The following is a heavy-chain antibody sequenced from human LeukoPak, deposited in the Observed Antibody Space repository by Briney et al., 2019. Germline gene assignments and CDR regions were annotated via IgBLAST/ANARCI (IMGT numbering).Heavy chain of an antibody. CDR3: ARNSNKYSGGSPLGAFDI. CDR2: IYYSGST. D-gene: IGHD2-15*01. CDR1: GGSISSGGYY. Sequence: SQTLSLTCTVSGGSISSGGYYWSWIRQHPGKGLEWIGYIYYSGSTYYNPSLKSRVTISVDTSKNQFSLKLSPVTAADTAVYYCARNSNKYSGGSPLGAFDIWGQGTMVTVSS. V-gene: IGHV4-31*03. J-gene: IGHJ3*02.